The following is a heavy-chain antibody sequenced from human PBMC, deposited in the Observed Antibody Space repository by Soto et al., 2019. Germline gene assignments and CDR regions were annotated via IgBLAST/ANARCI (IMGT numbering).Heavy chain of an antibody. CDR2: ISEDGGRS. Sequence: VQLVESGGGLIQPGGSVRLSCATSGFVFDMYWMQWVRQAPGKGLGWVSRISEDGGRSHYAESVKGRFTISRDNAQNTLFLEMTALRDDDTAVYYCARGPRPSSVGTGAFWGQGPPVIVSS. V-gene: IGHV3-74*01. J-gene: IGHJ4*02. CDR3: ARGPRPSSVGTGAF. D-gene: IGHD3-10*01. CDR1: GFVFDMYW.